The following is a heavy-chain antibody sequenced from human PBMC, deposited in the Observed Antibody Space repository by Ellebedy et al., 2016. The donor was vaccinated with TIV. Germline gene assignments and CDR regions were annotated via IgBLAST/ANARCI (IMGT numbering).Heavy chain of an antibody. CDR2: IYYSGST. CDR3: ARHGTTVVTYYFDY. J-gene: IGHJ4*02. D-gene: IGHD4-23*01. V-gene: IGHV4-39*01. Sequence: SETLSLXXTVSGGSISSSSYYWGWIRQPPGKGLEWIGSIYYSGSTYYNPSLKSRVTISVDTSKNQFSLKLSSVTAADTAVYYCARHGTTVVTYYFDYWGQGTLVTVSS. CDR1: GGSISSSSYY.